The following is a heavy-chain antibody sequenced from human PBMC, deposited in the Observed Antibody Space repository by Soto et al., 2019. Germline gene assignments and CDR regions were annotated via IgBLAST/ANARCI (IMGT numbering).Heavy chain of an antibody. CDR3: ARGGPRGFGGLQPKYYFDY. Sequence: SETLSLTCTVSGGSISSSSYYWGWIRQPPGKGLEGNGSIYYSGSTNYNPSLKSRVTISVDTSKNQFSLKLSSVTAADTAVYYCARGGPRGFGGLQPKYYFDYWGQGTLVTVSS. D-gene: IGHD3-10*01. J-gene: IGHJ4*02. V-gene: IGHV4-39*07. CDR1: GGSISSSSYY. CDR2: IYYSGST.